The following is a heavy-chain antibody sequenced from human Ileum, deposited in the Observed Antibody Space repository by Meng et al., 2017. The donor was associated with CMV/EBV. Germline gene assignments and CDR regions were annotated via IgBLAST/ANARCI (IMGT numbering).Heavy chain of an antibody. Sequence: PLQGSGPGLVKSSETLPLTCTFSAGSISSEMYYWGWLRQPPGKGLEWVGRIKTNSEGATTDLAAPVKDRFTISRDDSKNTLFLQMNSLKVEDTAIYYCTTLIKYTSDWYYFDFWGQGTLVTVSS. CDR3: TTLIKYTSDWYYFDF. V-gene: IGHV3-15*01. J-gene: IGHJ4*02. CDR1: AGSISSEM. CDR2: IKTNSEGATT. D-gene: IGHD6-19*01.